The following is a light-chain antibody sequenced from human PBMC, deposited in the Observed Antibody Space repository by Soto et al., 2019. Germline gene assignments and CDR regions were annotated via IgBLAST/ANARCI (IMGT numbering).Light chain of an antibody. CDR3: QQYESTPST. Sequence: DIVMTQSPDSLAVSLGERATINCKSSQSVLYSSNNKNYLAWYQQRPGQPPKLLIYWASTRESGVPDRFSGSRSGTDLALNITSLQDADVAVYCCQQYESTPSTFCQGNQLAIK. CDR2: WAS. J-gene: IGKJ2*01. V-gene: IGKV4-1*01. CDR1: QSVLYSSNNKNY.